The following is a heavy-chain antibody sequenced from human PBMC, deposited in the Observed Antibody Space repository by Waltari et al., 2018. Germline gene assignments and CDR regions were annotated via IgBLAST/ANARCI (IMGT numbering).Heavy chain of an antibody. Sequence: EVQLVESGGGLVQPGGSLRLSCAASGFTFSSYWMSWVRQAPGKGLEWVANIKQDGSEKYYVDSVKGRFTISRDNAKNSLYLQMNSLRAEDTAVYYCATGDLLEWGHDAFDIWGQGTMVTVSS. CDR3: ATGDLLEWGHDAFDI. CDR2: IKQDGSEK. V-gene: IGHV3-7*01. J-gene: IGHJ3*02. D-gene: IGHD3-10*01. CDR1: GFTFSSYW.